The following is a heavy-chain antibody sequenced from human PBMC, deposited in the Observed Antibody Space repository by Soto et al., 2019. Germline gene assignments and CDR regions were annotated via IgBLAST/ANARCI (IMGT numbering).Heavy chain of an antibody. V-gene: IGHV3-11*01. J-gene: IGHJ4*02. CDR1: GFSFRDYF. CDR2: IGPYGNTI. CDR3: ARDDYTYGVY. Sequence: PGGSLRLSCGASGFSFRDYFMIWIRQAPGKGLEWVSYIGPYGNTIYYADSVKGRFTISRDDAKNSLSLHMNSLRTEDTAVYYCARDDYTYGVYWGQGTPVTVSS. D-gene: IGHD2-2*02.